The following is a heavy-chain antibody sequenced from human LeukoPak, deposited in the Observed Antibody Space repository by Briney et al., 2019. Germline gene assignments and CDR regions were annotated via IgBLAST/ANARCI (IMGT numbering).Heavy chain of an antibody. Sequence: ASETLSLTCAVYGGSFSGYYWSWIRQPPGKGLEWIGEINHSGSTNYNPSLKSRVTISVDTSKNQFSLKLSSVTAADTAVYYCAGGYCSGGSCYLNWFDPWGQGTLVTVSS. V-gene: IGHV4-34*01. CDR3: AGGYCSGGSCYLNWFDP. CDR2: INHSGST. D-gene: IGHD2-15*01. CDR1: GGSFSGYY. J-gene: IGHJ5*02.